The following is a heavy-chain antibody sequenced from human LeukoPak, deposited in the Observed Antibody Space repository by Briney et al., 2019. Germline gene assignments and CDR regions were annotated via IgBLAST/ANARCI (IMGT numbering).Heavy chain of an antibody. CDR2: ISSSAGTA. V-gene: IGHV3-23*01. Sequence: GGSLRLSCAVSGFTFSDYYMSWFRQAPGKGLEWVSVISSSAGTAYYADSVKGRFTISRDNSKNTLYLQMNSLRVEDTAIYYCAKAPLSNNWSPYSWGQGTLVTVSS. J-gene: IGHJ4*02. CDR3: AKAPLSNNWSPYS. D-gene: IGHD6-13*01. CDR1: GFTFSDYY.